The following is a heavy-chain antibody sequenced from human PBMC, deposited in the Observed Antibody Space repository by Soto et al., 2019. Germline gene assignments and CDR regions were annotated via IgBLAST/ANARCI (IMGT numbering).Heavy chain of an antibody. CDR2: IKQDGSEN. CDR3: VRDFKASYGYGSFDY. J-gene: IGHJ4*02. Sequence: GGSLRLSCAASGFNFSSYWMSWVRQAPGKGLEWVANIKQDGSENYYVDSVRGRFTISRDNAKNSLYLQMNSLRAEDTAVYYCVRDFKASYGYGSFDYWGQGTLVTVSS. V-gene: IGHV3-7*03. CDR1: GFNFSSYW. D-gene: IGHD5-18*01.